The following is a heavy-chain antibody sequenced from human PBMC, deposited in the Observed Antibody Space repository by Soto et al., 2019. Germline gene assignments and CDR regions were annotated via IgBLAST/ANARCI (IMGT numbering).Heavy chain of an antibody. D-gene: IGHD2-2*02. V-gene: IGHV4-59*01. J-gene: IGHJ5*02. CDR2: IYYSGSS. CDR3: TRAIVVVPSAIQGAINRFDP. Sequence: PSETLSLTCTFSDGSINNYYWSWIRPPPGDGLEWLGYIYYSGSSNYNPSLKSRVTISVDTSKNHFSLKLCSVTAADTAVYYCTRAIVVVPSAIQGAINRFDPSRQRTLVSVCS. CDR1: DGSINNYY.